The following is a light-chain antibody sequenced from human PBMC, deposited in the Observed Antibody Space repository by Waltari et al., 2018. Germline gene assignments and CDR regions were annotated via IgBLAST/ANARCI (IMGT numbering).Light chain of an antibody. V-gene: IGKV3-20*01. CDR2: SAS. CDR1: QSVSSSY. J-gene: IGKJ1*01. CDR3: QQYGSSPKT. Sequence: EIVLTQSPGTLSLSPGERTTIACRASQSVSSSYLAWYQQKPGQAPRLLIYSASRRATGIPDRFSGSGSGTDFTLTISRLEPEDFAVYYCQQYGSSPKTLGQGTKVEIK.